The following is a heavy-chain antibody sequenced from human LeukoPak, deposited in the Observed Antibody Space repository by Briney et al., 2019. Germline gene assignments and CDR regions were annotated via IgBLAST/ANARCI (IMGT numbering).Heavy chain of an antibody. D-gene: IGHD1-26*01. J-gene: IGHJ5*02. CDR2: TYYRSKWYN. CDR1: GDSVSSNSAA. V-gene: IGHV6-1*01. Sequence: SQTLSLTCAISGDSVSSNSAAWTWIRQSPSRGLEWLGRTYYRSKWYNDYAVSVKSRITINPDTSKNQFSLQLNSVTPEDTAVYYCAWVTRYTVGAGSWFDPWGQGTLVTVSS. CDR3: AWVTRYTVGAGSWFDP.